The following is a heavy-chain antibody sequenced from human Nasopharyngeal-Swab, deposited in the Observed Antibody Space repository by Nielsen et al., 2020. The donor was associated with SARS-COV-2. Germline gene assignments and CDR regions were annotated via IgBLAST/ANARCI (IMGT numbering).Heavy chain of an antibody. J-gene: IGHJ6*02. Sequence: ASVKVSCKVSGYTLTELSMHWVRQAPGKGLEWMGGSDPEDGETIYAQKFQGRVTMTEDTSTDTAYMELSSLRSEDTAVYYCATDLAAAGKYYYYYYGMDVWGQGTTVTVSS. V-gene: IGHV1-24*01. CDR2: SDPEDGET. CDR3: ATDLAAAGKYYYYYYGMDV. CDR1: GYTLTELS. D-gene: IGHD6-13*01.